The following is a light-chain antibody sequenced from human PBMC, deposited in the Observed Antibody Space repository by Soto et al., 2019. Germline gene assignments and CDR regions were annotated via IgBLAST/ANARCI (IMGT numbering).Light chain of an antibody. CDR3: QQQRT. V-gene: IGKV1-5*03. CDR1: QSISSW. Sequence: SDMTLSPTTLSACARDRVTITCRASQSISSWLAWYQQKPGKAPKLLIYKASSLESGVPSRFSGSGSGTEFTLTISSLQPDDFATYYCQQQRTFGQGTKVDVK. J-gene: IGKJ1*01. CDR2: KAS.